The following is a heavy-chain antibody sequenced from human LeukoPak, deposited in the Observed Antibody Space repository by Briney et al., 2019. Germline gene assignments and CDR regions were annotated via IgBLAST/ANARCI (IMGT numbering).Heavy chain of an antibody. Sequence: PSETLSLACAVYGGSFSGYYWSWIRQPPGKGLEWIGEINHSGSTNYNPSLKSRVTISVDTSKNQFSLKLSSVTAADTAVYYCARSSGDCSGGSCFDYWGQGTLVTVSS. V-gene: IGHV4-34*01. CDR3: ARSSGDCSGGSCFDY. CDR2: INHSGST. CDR1: GGSFSGYY. J-gene: IGHJ4*02. D-gene: IGHD2-15*01.